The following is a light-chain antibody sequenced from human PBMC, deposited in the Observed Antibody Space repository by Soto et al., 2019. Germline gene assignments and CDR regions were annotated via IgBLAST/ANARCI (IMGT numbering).Light chain of an antibody. Sequence: EIVLTQSPGTLSLSPGERGTLSCRASQSVSSSYLAWYQQKPGQAPRLLIYGASNRATGIPDRFSGSGSGTDFTLTITRLEPEDSAVYFCQQYTGPPTTFGQGTRLEIK. CDR1: QSVSSSY. CDR2: GAS. CDR3: QQYTGPPTT. V-gene: IGKV3-20*01. J-gene: IGKJ5*01.